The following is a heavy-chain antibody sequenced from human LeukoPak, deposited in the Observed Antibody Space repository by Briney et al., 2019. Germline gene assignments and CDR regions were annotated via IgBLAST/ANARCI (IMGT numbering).Heavy chain of an antibody. CDR2: ISNDGMRK. Sequence: PGGSLSLSCAASGFTVSSNYMSWVRQPPGKGLEWMAVISNDGMRKFHADSVKGRFTISRDNSKNTLYLQMDSLTTEDTALYYCARRRDGYNPELDYWGQGTLVTVSS. D-gene: IGHD5-24*01. CDR1: GFTVSSNY. CDR3: ARRRDGYNPELDY. V-gene: IGHV3-30*03. J-gene: IGHJ4*02.